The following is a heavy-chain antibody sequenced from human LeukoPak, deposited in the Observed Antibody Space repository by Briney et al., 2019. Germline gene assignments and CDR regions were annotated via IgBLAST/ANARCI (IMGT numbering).Heavy chain of an antibody. V-gene: IGHV4-39*07. J-gene: IGHJ6*03. CDR1: GGSISSSSYY. CDR3: ARLGWELSHNYYYYYMDV. Sequence: PSETLSLTCTVSGGSISSSSYYWGWIRQPPGKGLEWIGSIYYSGSTYYNPSLKSRVTISVDTSKNQFSLKLSSVTAADTAVYYCARLGWELSHNYYYYYMDVWGKGTTVTVSS. CDR2: IYYSGST. D-gene: IGHD1-26*01.